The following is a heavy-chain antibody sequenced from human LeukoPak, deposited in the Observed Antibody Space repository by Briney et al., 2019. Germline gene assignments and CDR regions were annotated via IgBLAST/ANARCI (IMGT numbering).Heavy chain of an antibody. V-gene: IGHV3-33*01. CDR2: ISDDGTKK. CDR3: ARGLPRPTYYYDSTVYHDAFDI. CDR1: GFTFSSYG. J-gene: IGHJ3*02. Sequence: GGSLRLSCAASGFTFSSYGMPWVRQAPGKGLEWLTVISDDGTKKYYADSVKGRSTISRDISKNTLYLQVNSLRAEDTAVYYCARGLPRPTYYYDSTVYHDAFDIWGQGTMVTVSS. D-gene: IGHD3-22*01.